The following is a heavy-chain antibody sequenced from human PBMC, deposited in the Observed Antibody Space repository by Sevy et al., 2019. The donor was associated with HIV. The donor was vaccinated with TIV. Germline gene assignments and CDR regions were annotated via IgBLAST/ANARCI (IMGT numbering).Heavy chain of an antibody. Sequence: GGSLRLSCAASGFTFSSYSMNWVRQAPGKGLEWVSYISSSSTIYYADSVKGRFTISRDNAKNSLYLQMNSLRDEDTAVYYCARDGLYSSKGGGWFDPWGQGTLVTVSS. V-gene: IGHV3-48*02. CDR2: ISSSSTI. CDR1: GFTFSSYS. CDR3: ARDGLYSSKGGGWFDP. D-gene: IGHD6-13*01. J-gene: IGHJ5*02.